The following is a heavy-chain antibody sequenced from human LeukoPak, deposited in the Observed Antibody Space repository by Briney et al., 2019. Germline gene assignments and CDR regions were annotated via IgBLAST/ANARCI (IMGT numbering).Heavy chain of an antibody. V-gene: IGHV3-64*01. CDR3: ARARSSAPDY. Sequence: GGSLRLSCAASGFTFSSYAMHWVRQAPGKGLEYASAISSNGGSTYYANSVKGRFTISRDNSKNTLYLQMGSLRAEDMAVYYCARARSSAPDYWGQGTLVTVSS. CDR2: ISSNGGST. D-gene: IGHD6-6*01. J-gene: IGHJ4*02. CDR1: GFTFSSYA.